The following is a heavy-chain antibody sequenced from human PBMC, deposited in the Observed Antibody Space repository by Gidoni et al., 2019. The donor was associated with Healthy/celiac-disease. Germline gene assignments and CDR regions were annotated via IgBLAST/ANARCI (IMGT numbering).Heavy chain of an antibody. J-gene: IGHJ4*02. CDR1: GFTFSSYA. CDR2: ISYDGSNK. V-gene: IGHV3-30*04. CDR3: ARDRTATVTTSPDY. D-gene: IGHD4-17*01. Sequence: QVQLVESGGGVVQPGRSLRLSCAASGFTFSSYAMHWVRQAPGKGLEWVAVISYDGSNKYYADSVKGRFTISRDNSKNTLYLQMNSLRAEDTAVYYWARDRTATVTTSPDYWGQGTLVTVSS.